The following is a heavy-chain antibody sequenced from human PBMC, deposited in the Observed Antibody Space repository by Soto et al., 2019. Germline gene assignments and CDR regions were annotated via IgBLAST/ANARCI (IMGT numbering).Heavy chain of an antibody. Sequence: GSLSLSCASSGFPFSSYEMNLVRPAPGKGLEWVSYISSSGSTIYYADSVKGRFTISRDNAKNSLYLQMNSLRAEDAAVYYCARVDEYSSGWYPIDYWGQGTLVTVSS. CDR1: GFPFSSYE. CDR3: ARVDEYSSGWYPIDY. J-gene: IGHJ4*02. D-gene: IGHD6-19*01. V-gene: IGHV3-48*03. CDR2: ISSSGSTI.